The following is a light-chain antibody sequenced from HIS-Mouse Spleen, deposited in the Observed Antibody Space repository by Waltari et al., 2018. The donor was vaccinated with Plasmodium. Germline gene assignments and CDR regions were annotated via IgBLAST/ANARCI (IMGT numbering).Light chain of an antibody. J-gene: IGLJ3*02. CDR2: EDS. V-gene: IGLV3-10*01. Sequence: SYELTQPPSVSVSPGQKARTTCPGDALPTKYAYWYQQKSGQAPVLVIYEDSKRPSGIPERFSGSSSGTMATLTISGAQVEDEADYYCYSTDSSGNHRVFGGGTKLTVL. CDR1: ALPTKY. CDR3: YSTDSSGNHRV.